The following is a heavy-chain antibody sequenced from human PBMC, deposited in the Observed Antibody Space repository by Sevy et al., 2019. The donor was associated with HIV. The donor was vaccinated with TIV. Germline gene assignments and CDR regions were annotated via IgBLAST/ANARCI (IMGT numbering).Heavy chain of an antibody. V-gene: IGHV3-30*18. J-gene: IGHJ6*02. D-gene: IGHD5-18*01. CDR3: AKTRGYSKSDFYYYGMDV. Sequence: GSLRLSCAASGFTFSSYGMHWVRQAPGKGLEWVAVISYDGSNKYYADSVKGRFTISRDNSKNTLYLQMNSLRAEDTAVYYCAKTRGYSKSDFYYYGMDVWGQGTTVTVSS. CDR2: ISYDGSNK. CDR1: GFTFSSYG.